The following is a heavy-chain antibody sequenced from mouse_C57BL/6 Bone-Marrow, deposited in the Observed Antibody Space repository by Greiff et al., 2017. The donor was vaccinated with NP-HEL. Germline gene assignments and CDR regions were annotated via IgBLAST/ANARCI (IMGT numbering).Heavy chain of an antibody. CDR3: ARFYDGYYWFAY. CDR2: INPSTGGT. V-gene: IGHV1-42*01. J-gene: IGHJ3*01. D-gene: IGHD2-3*01. Sequence: VQLQQSGPELVKPGASVKISCKASGYSFTGYYMNWVKQSPEKSLEWIGEINPSTGGTTYNQKFKAKATLTVDKSSSTAYMQLKSLTSEDAAVYYCARFYDGYYWFAYWGQGTLVTVSA. CDR1: GYSFTGYY.